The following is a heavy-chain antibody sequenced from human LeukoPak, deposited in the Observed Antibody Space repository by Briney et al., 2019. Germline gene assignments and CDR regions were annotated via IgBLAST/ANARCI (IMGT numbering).Heavy chain of an antibody. CDR3: ASSSLAAAEHYFDY. Sequence: SETLSLTCAVYGGSFSGYYWSWIRQPPGKGLEWIGEINHSGSTNYNPSLKSRVTISVDTSKNQFSLKLSSVTAADTAVYYCASSSLAAAEHYFDYWGQGTLVTVSS. CDR2: INHSGST. CDR1: GGSFSGYY. D-gene: IGHD6-13*01. V-gene: IGHV4-34*01. J-gene: IGHJ4*02.